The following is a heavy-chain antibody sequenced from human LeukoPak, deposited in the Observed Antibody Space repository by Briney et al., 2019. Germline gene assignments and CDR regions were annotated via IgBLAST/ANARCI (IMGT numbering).Heavy chain of an antibody. D-gene: IGHD2-2*01. CDR3: AKVRSYQLPIDY. CDR2: ISYDGSNK. V-gene: IGHV3-30-3*01. Sequence: GGSLRLSCAASGFTFSSYAMHWVRQAPGKGLEWVAVISYDGSNKYYADSVKGRFTISRDNSKNTVYLQMNSLRGEDTAVYFCAKVRSYQLPIDYWGQGTLVTVSS. CDR1: GFTFSSYA. J-gene: IGHJ4*02.